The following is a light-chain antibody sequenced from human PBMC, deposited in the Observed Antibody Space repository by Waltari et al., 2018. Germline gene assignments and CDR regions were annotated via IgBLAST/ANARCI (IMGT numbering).Light chain of an antibody. CDR3: QASYTTPYS. CDR1: KNIRSY. Sequence: DLQMTQSPSSLSASVGDRVTIPCRASKNIRSYLSWYQKKPGIAPKLVIYAASTLQSGVPSRFSGSGSGTNFTLTITSLQAEDFATYFCQASYTTPYSFGQGTKVEIK. J-gene: IGKJ2*03. V-gene: IGKV1-39*01. CDR2: AAS.